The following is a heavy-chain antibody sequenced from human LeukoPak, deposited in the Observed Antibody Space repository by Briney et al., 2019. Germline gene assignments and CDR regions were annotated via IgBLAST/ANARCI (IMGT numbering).Heavy chain of an antibody. CDR2: ISAYSGNT. J-gene: IGHJ3*02. CDR3: AIGSSSGWYRLYAFDI. CDR1: GYTFTSYG. V-gene: IGHV1-18*01. D-gene: IGHD6-19*01. Sequence: ASVKVSCEASGYTFTSYGISWVRQAPGQGLEWMGWISAYSGNTNYAQKLQGRVTMTTDTSTSTAYMELRSLRSDDTAVYYCAIGSSSGWYRLYAFDIWGQGTMVTVSS.